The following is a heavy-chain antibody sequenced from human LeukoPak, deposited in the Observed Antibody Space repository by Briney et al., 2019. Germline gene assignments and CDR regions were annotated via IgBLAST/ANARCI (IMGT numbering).Heavy chain of an antibody. J-gene: IGHJ4*02. CDR3: ARVRVVVTTYFDN. CDR1: GFTFSSYG. CDR2: ISYDGSNK. Sequence: PGGSLRLSCAASGFTFSSYGMHWVRQAPGKGLEWVAVISYDGSNKYYADSVEGRFTISRDGSKNTVYLQMNSLRVEDTAVYYCARVRVVVTTYFDNWGQGTPVIVSS. V-gene: IGHV3-30*03. D-gene: IGHD2-21*02.